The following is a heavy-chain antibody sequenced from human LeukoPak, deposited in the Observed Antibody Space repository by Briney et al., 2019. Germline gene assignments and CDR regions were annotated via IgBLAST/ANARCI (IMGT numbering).Heavy chain of an antibody. D-gene: IGHD6-13*01. CDR3: ARGQCSSSWYSWFDP. Sequence: SETLSLTCAVYGGSFSGYYWSWIRQPPGKGLEWIGEINHSGSTNYNPSLKSRVTISVDTSKNQFSLKLSSVTAADTAVYYCARGQCSSSWYSWFDPWGQGSLVTVSS. CDR1: GGSFSGYY. J-gene: IGHJ5*02. CDR2: INHSGST. V-gene: IGHV4-34*01.